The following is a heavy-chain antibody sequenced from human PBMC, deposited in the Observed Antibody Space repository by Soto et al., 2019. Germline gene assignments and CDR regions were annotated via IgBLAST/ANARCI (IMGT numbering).Heavy chain of an antibody. CDR2: ISGSGDST. CDR1: GFTCSVYA. V-gene: IGHV3-23*01. D-gene: IGHD3-10*01. J-gene: IGHJ4*02. CDR3: AKALYGGFTY. Sequence: EVGLLESGGGLVQPGGSLRLSCAASGFTCSVYAMSWVRQAPGKGLEWISGISGSGDSTHYADSVKGRFIVSRDNSKSMLYLQTNSLRAEDTAIYYCAKALYGGFTYWGQGTLVTVSS.